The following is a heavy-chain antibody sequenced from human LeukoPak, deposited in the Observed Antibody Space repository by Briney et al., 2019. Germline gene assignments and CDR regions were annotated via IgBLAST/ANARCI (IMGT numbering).Heavy chain of an antibody. D-gene: IGHD4-17*01. V-gene: IGHV3-23*01. CDR3: ARSPVYYGDYPSTYAFDI. CDR1: GFIFSNYA. CDR2: ISGNGGST. Sequence: PGGSLRLSCAASGFIFSNYAMSWVRQAPGKGLEWVSGISGNGGSTSYADSVKGRFTISRDNSKNTLSLQMNSLRAEDSAVYYCARSPVYYGDYPSTYAFDIWGQGTMVIVSS. J-gene: IGHJ3*02.